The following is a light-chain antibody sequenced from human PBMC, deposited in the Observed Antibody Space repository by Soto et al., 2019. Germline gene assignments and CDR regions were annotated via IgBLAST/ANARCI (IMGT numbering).Light chain of an antibody. V-gene: IGLV1-44*01. CDR2: NNN. Sequence: QSALTQPPSASGTPGQRVTISCCGSSSNIETNTVDWYQHLPGTAPKVLIFNNNQRPSGVPDRFSGSKSGTSASRTISGLQSEDEADYYWAVWDDRLSGMVFGGGTKLTVL. J-gene: IGLJ2*01. CDR3: AVWDDRLSGMV. CDR1: SSNIETNT.